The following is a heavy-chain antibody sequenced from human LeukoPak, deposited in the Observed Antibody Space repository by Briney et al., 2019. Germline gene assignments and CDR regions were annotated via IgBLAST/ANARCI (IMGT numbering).Heavy chain of an antibody. V-gene: IGHV1-46*01. CDR1: GYTFTSYY. J-gene: IGHJ4*02. Sequence: ASVKVSCKASGYTFTSYYMHWVRQAPGQGLEWMGIINPSGGSTSYAQKFQGRVTVTRDTSTSTVYMELSSLRSEDTAVYYCARGEDIVVVVAANEDNAYFDYWGQGTLVTVSS. CDR2: INPSGGST. CDR3: ARGEDIVVVVAANEDNAYFDY. D-gene: IGHD2-15*01.